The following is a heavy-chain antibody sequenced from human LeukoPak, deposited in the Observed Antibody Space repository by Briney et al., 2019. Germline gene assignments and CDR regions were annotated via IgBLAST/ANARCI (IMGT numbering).Heavy chain of an antibody. D-gene: IGHD1-26*01. V-gene: IGHV1-2*02. CDR1: GYTFTGYY. CDR3: AGGMGAEIDYFDY. CDR2: INPNSGGT. Sequence: GASVKVSCKASGYTFTGYYIHWVRQAPGQGLEWMGWINPNSGGTNYAQKFQGRVTMTRDTSIRTAYMELSRLRSDDTAVYYCAGGMGAEIDYFDYWGQGTLVTVSS. J-gene: IGHJ4*02.